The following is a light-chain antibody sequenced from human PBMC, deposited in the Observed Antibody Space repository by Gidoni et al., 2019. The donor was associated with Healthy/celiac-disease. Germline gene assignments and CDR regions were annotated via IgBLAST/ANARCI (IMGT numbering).Light chain of an antibody. V-gene: IGLV1-40*01. CDR3: QSYDSSLSGSRDVV. CDR2: GNS. Sequence: QSVLTQPPSLSGAPGQRVTISCTGSSSNIGAGYDVHWYQQLPGTAPKLLIYGNSNRPSGVPDRFSGSKSGTSASLAITGLQAEDEADYYCQSYDSSLSGSRDVVFGGGTKLTVL. J-gene: IGLJ2*01. CDR1: SSNIGAGYD.